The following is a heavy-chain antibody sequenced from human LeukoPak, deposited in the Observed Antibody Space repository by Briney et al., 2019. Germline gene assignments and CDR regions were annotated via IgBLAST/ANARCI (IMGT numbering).Heavy chain of an antibody. D-gene: IGHD3-10*01. CDR2: IYYSGST. Sequence: SETLSLTCTVSGGSISSYYWSWIRQPPGKGLEWIGSIYYSGSTYYNPSLKSRVTISVDTSKNQFSLKLSSVTAADTAVYYCARQSQLWFGELAYFDYWGQGTLVTVSS. CDR1: GGSISSYY. J-gene: IGHJ4*02. V-gene: IGHV4-39*01. CDR3: ARQSQLWFGELAYFDY.